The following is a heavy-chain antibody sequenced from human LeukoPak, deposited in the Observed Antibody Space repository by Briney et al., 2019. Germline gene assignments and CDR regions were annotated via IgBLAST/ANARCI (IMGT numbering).Heavy chain of an antibody. CDR2: ISGSGGST. J-gene: IGHJ4*02. CDR3: AKDQYSRWELSPGGGDY. D-gene: IGHD1-26*01. V-gene: IGHV3-23*01. CDR1: GFTFSSYV. Sequence: GGSLRLSCAASGFTFSSYVVSWVRQAPGKGLEWVSVISGSGGSTYYADSVKGRFTISRDNSKNTLYLQMNSLRAEDTAVYYCAKDQYSRWELSPGGGDYWGQGTLVTVSS.